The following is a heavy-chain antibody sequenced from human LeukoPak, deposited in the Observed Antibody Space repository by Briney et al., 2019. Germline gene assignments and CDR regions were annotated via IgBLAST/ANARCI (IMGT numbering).Heavy chain of an antibody. V-gene: IGHV4-31*03. D-gene: IGHD2-2*01. CDR2: IYYSGST. CDR1: GGSISSGGYS. Sequence: PSETLSLTCTVSGGSISSGGYSWSWIRQHPGKGLEWIAYIYYSGSTYYNPSLKSRVTISVDTSKNQFSLKLSSVTAADTAVYYCARGVGWAVPSQYYGMDVWGQGTTVTVSS. CDR3: ARGVGWAVPSQYYGMDV. J-gene: IGHJ6*02.